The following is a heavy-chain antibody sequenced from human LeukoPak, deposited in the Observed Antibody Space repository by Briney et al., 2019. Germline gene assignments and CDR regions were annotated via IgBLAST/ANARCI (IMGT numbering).Heavy chain of an antibody. Sequence: SVKVSCKASGGTFSSYAISWVRQAPGQGLEWMGGIIPIFGTANYAQKFQGRVTITADESTSTAYMELSSLRAEDTAVYYCARTGYSSGWLLDYWGQGTLVTVSS. CDR3: ARTGYSSGWLLDY. CDR2: IIPIFGTA. D-gene: IGHD6-19*01. CDR1: GGTFSSYA. V-gene: IGHV1-69*13. J-gene: IGHJ4*02.